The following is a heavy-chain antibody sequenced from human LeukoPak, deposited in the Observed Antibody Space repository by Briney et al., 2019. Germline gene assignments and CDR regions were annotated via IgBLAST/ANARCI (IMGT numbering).Heavy chain of an antibody. Sequence: SETLSLTCTVSGGSMSSYYGSWIRQPPGKGLEWIGYIYYSGSTNYNPSLESRVTISVDTSKNQFTLKLSSVTAADTAVYYCARGRYGSLPFDYWGQGTLVTVSS. J-gene: IGHJ4*02. CDR1: GGSMSSYY. V-gene: IGHV4-59*01. CDR2: IYYSGST. D-gene: IGHD3-10*01. CDR3: ARGRYGSLPFDY.